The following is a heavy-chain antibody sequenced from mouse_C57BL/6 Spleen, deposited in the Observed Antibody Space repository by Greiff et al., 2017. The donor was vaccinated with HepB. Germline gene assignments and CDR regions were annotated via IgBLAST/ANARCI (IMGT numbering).Heavy chain of an antibody. CDR3: ARKGSSYEYFDV. J-gene: IGHJ1*03. CDR2: IWSGGST. V-gene: IGHV2-2*01. CDR1: GFSLTSYG. D-gene: IGHD1-1*01. Sequence: VMLVESGPGLVQPSQSLSITCTVSGFSLTSYGVHWVRQSPGKGLEWLGVIWSGGSTDHNAAFISRLSISKDNSKSQVFFKMNSLQADDTAIYYCARKGSSYEYFDVWGTGTTVTVSS.